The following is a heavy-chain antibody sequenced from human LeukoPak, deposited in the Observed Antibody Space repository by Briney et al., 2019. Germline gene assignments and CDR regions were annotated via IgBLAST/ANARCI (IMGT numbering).Heavy chain of an antibody. CDR2: IYPGDSAT. CDR1: GYSFTAYW. CDR3: ARPAAGLGGFDY. Sequence: AGESLKSSCRGSGYSFTAYWIAWVRQMPGKGLEWMATIYPGDSATTYSPSFQGQVIISADKSITTAYLQWSSLKASDTAMYYCARPAAGLGGFDYWGQGTLVTASS. D-gene: IGHD3-16*01. J-gene: IGHJ4*02. V-gene: IGHV5-51*01.